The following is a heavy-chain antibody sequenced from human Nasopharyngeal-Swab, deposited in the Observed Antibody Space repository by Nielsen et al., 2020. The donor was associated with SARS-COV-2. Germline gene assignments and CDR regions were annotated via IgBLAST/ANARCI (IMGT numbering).Heavy chain of an antibody. Sequence: GGSLRLSCAASGFSFSTYAMSWVRQAPGKGLEWVSAIGGSGGDTYYADSVKGRFTISRDNSKNTLYLRMNSLRAEDTAVYYCAKDGSSSPTYWGQGTLVTVSS. CDR1: GFSFSTYA. CDR3: AKDGSSSPTY. V-gene: IGHV3-23*01. D-gene: IGHD6-13*01. J-gene: IGHJ4*02. CDR2: IGGSGGDT.